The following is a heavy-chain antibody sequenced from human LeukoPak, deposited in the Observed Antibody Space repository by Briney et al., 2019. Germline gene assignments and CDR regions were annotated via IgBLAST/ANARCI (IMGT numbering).Heavy chain of an antibody. V-gene: IGHV3-30*04. D-gene: IGHD3-9*01. CDR1: GFTFSDYA. CDR2: ISYDGSRK. CDR3: ARETTGYFDS. J-gene: IGHJ4*02. Sequence: PGGSLRLSCAASGFTFSDYAMHWVRQPPGEGLEWMAVISYDGSRKYYIDSVKGRFTISRDSSKNTVYLQMNSLRLDDTAVYYCARETTGYFDSWGQGTLVAVSS.